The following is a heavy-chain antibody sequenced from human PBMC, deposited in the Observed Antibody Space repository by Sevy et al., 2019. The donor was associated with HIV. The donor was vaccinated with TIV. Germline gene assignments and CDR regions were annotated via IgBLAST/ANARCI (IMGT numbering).Heavy chain of an antibody. CDR1: GYTFNTFG. D-gene: IGHD3-10*01. CDR2: ISAYDGNT. Sequence: ASVKVSCKTSGYTFNTFGINWVRQAPGQGLQWVGWISAYDGNTKFVQNPQGRVSMTTETSTSTVYMELKNLRSDDTAVYYCARDSIPLVQGIIITPYYYGMDVWGQGTTVTVSS. CDR3: ARDSIPLVQGIIITPYYYGMDV. J-gene: IGHJ6*02. V-gene: IGHV1-18*04.